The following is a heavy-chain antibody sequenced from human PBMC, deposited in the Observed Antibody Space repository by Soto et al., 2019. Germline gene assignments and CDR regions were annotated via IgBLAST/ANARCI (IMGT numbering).Heavy chain of an antibody. CDR1: GGTFSSYT. CDR2: IIPILGIA. CDR3: AREGYYYDSSGYYYPSGAFDI. Sequence: GASVKVSCKASGGTFSSYTISWVRQAPGQGLEWMGRIIPILGIANYAQKFQGRVTITADKSTSTAYMELSSLRSEDTAVYYCAREGYYYDSSGYYYPSGAFDIWGQGTMVTVSS. V-gene: IGHV1-69*04. D-gene: IGHD3-22*01. J-gene: IGHJ3*02.